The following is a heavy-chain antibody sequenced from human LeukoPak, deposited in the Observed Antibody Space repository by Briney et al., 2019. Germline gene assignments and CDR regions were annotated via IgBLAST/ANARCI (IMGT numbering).Heavy chain of an antibody. V-gene: IGHV1-69*01. CDR3: ARPRREIDDYGDYGQFDY. J-gene: IGHJ4*02. CDR1: GGTFISYA. Sequence: SVKVSCKASGGTFISYAISWVRQAPGQGLEWMGGIIPIFGTANYAQKFQGRVTITADESTSTAYMELSSLRSEDTAVYYCARPRREIDDYGDYGQFDYWGQGTLVTVSS. CDR2: IIPIFGTA. D-gene: IGHD4-17*01.